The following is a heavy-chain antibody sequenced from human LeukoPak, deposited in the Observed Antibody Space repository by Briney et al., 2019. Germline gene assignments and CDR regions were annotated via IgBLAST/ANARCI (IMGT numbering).Heavy chain of an antibody. Sequence: GGSLRLSCAASGFTFSTYTMNWVRQAPGKGLEWISYISSSSSAIFYADSVKGRFTISRDNAKNSLSLQMNSLRVEDTAVYYCARDYVTGALSFDYRGQGTLVTVSS. CDR2: ISSSSSAI. CDR3: ARDYVTGALSFDY. V-gene: IGHV3-48*01. CDR1: GFTFSTYT. J-gene: IGHJ4*02. D-gene: IGHD2-21*02.